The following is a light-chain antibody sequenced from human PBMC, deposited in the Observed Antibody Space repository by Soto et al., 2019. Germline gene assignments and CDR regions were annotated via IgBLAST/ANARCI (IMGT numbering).Light chain of an antibody. V-gene: IGLV1-40*01. J-gene: IGLJ3*02. CDR2: GNS. Sequence: QSVLTQPPSVSGAPGQRVTISCTGYNSNIGAGYDVHWYQQLPGTAPKLLIYGNSNRPSGVPDRFSASKSGTSASLAITGLQAEDEADYYCQSYDRSLSGGVFGGGTKLTVL. CDR3: QSYDRSLSGGV. CDR1: NSNIGAGYD.